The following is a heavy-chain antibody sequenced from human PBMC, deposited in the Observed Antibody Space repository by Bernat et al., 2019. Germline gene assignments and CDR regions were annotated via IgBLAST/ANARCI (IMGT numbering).Heavy chain of an antibody. CDR1: GYTFTSYA. J-gene: IGHJ4*02. Sequence: QVQLVQSGAGVKKPGASVNGYCKASGYTFTSYAMHWVRQAPGQRREWMGWINAGNGNTKYSQKFQGRVTHTRDTSARRAYMVLSRLRSEDTAVYYCASAHPYSDVWSGYQDGDYWGQGALVTVSS. CDR3: ASAHPYSDVWSGYQDGDY. D-gene: IGHD3-3*01. CDR2: INAGNGNT. V-gene: IGHV1-3*01.